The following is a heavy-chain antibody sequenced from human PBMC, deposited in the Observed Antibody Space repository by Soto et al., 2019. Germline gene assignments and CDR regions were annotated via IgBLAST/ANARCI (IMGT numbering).Heavy chain of an antibody. D-gene: IGHD6-25*01. Sequence: GASMKVSWKVSGYTLTELSMHWVRQAPGKGLEWMGGFDPEDGETIYAQKFQGRVTMTEDTSTDTAYMELSSLRSEDTAVYYCATDPDSSEGYCGQGTLVTVSS. J-gene: IGHJ4*02. CDR3: ATDPDSSEGY. V-gene: IGHV1-24*01. CDR2: FDPEDGET. CDR1: GYTLTELS.